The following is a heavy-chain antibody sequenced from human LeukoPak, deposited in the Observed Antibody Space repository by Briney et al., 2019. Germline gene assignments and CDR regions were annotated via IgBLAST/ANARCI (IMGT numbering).Heavy chain of an antibody. J-gene: IGHJ4*02. CDR1: GFTFSSYW. V-gene: IGHV3-74*01. CDR3: ARDVGGAGSH. D-gene: IGHD3-10*01. CDR2: IDEHGTTI. Sequence: GGSLRLSCAASGFTFSSYWMSWVRQAPGKGLVWVSRIDEHGTTIDYADSVRDRFTISRDNAKNTLYLHMNSLRAEDTAMYYCARDVGGAGSHWGQGSLVTVSS.